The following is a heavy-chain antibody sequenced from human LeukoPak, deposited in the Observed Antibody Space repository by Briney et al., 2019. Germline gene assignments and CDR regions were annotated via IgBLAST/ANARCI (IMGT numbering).Heavy chain of an antibody. CDR3: ARAMGRGVMFDD. D-gene: IGHD3-10*01. V-gene: IGHV4-4*07. CDR2: IYISGST. J-gene: IGHJ4*02. Sequence: SETLSLTCTVSGGSVGNSYWSWIRQSAGKGLEWIGRIYISGSTNYNPSLKSRVTISVDTSKNQSSLKLRSVPAAETAGNYCARAMGRGVMFDDCGEGTLVTVSS. CDR1: GGSVGNSY.